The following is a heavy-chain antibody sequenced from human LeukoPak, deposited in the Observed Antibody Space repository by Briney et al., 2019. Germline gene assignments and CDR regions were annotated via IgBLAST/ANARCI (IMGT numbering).Heavy chain of an antibody. Sequence: NSSETLSLTCTVSGVSISSYYWSWIRQPAGKGLEWIGRIYTSGSTNYNPSLKSRVTMSVDTSKNQFSLKLSSVTAADTAVYYCARGVRYCSSTSCYTSFDYWGQGTLVTVSS. V-gene: IGHV4-4*07. CDR1: GVSISSYY. D-gene: IGHD2-2*02. J-gene: IGHJ4*02. CDR2: IYTSGST. CDR3: ARGVRYCSSTSCYTSFDY.